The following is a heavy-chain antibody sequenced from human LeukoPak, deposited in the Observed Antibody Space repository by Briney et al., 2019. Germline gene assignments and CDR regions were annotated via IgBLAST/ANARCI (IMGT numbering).Heavy chain of an antibody. V-gene: IGHV1-69*05. J-gene: IGHJ4*02. Sequence: SVKVSCRASGGTFSSYAISWVRQAPGQGLEWMGRIIPIFGTANYAQKFQGRVTITTDESTSTAYMELSSLRSEDTAVYYCATAMVITYFDYWGQGTLVTVSS. CDR3: ATAMVITYFDY. CDR1: GGTFSSYA. D-gene: IGHD5-18*01. CDR2: IIPIFGTA.